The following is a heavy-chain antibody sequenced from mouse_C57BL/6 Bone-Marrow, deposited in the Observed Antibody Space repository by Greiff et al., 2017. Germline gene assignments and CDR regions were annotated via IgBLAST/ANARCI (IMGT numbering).Heavy chain of an antibody. CDR2: IRNKANGYTT. V-gene: IGHV7-3*01. CDR1: GFTFTDYY. Sequence: EVQVVESGGGLVQPGGSLSLSCAASGFTFTDYYMSWVRQPPGKALEWLGFIRNKANGYTTEYSASVKGRFTISRDNSQSILYLQMNALRAEDSATYYCASSPHPRGCAYWGQGTLVTVSA. CDR3: ASSPHPRGCAY. J-gene: IGHJ3*01.